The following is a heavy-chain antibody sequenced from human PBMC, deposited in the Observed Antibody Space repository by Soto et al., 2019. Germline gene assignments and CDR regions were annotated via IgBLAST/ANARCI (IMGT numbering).Heavy chain of an antibody. D-gene: IGHD3-3*01. CDR2: IAHSGSS. CDR1: GGSFSGFY. CDR3: ARGQGVPINVPADDFWRLGRYYYMDG. J-gene: IGHJ6*03. V-gene: IGHV4-34*01. Sequence: QVQLQQWGAGLLKPSETLSLTCGVYGGSFSGFYWSWIRQPPGKGLEWIGEIAHSGSSNFNPSLKSRVTRXVXXXXXXXXXXXXXXXXXXXXXXXXARGQGVPINVPADDFWRLGRYYYMDGWGKGTTVTVSS.